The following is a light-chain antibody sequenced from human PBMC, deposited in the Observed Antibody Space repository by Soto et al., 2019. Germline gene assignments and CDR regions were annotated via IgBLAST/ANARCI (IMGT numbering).Light chain of an antibody. CDR2: GTS. CDR1: QSVSNRH. Sequence: EISVTQSPGTLSLSPGERATLSWRASQSVSNRHLAWYQQKHGQAPRLVMYGTSNRATGIPDRFSGSVSGPDFSLIISRLQTEDFPVYYCQYSGSSPRTFGQGTKVDIK. J-gene: IGKJ1*01. CDR3: QYSGSSPRT. V-gene: IGKV3-20*01.